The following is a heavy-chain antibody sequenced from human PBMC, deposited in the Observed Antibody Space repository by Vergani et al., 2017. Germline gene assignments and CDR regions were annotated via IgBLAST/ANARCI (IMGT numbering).Heavy chain of an antibody. Sequence: QVQLQESGPGLVKPSETLSLTCAVSGYSISSGYYWGWIRQPPGKGLEWIGSIYHSGSTYYNPSLKSRVTISVDTSKNQFSLKLSSVTAADTAVYYCASRLYCSGGSCYSSNWFDPWGQGTLVTVSS. CDR1: GYSISSGYY. D-gene: IGHD2-15*01. CDR3: ASRLYCSGGSCYSSNWFDP. V-gene: IGHV4-38-2*01. CDR2: IYHSGST. J-gene: IGHJ5*02.